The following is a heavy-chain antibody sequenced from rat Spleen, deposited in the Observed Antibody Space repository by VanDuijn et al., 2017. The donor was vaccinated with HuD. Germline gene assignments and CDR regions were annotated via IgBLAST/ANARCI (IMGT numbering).Heavy chain of an antibody. Sequence: EVQLVESGGGLVQPGRSMKLSCAASGFPFSNYDMAWVRQAPKAGLEWVATISYDGGSTNYRDSVKGRFTISRDNTKSTLYLQMDSLRSEDTATYYCAKGSYYSGDWFTYWGQGTLVTVSS. CDR1: GFPFSNYD. V-gene: IGHV5-7*01. D-gene: IGHD1-1*01. J-gene: IGHJ3*01. CDR3: AKGSYYSGDWFTY. CDR2: ISYDGGST.